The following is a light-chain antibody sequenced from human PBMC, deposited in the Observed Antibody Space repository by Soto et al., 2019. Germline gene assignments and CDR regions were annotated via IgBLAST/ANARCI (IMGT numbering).Light chain of an antibody. CDR3: QQSTTWPPLT. Sequence: ETVLTQSPATLSLSPGERATLSCRASQNFDFFLAWYQQKPGQAPSLLIYDAAKRATGIPARFSGSGSGTDFTLPISSLAPEDFAGYYCQQSTTWPPLTFGRGTKVEIK. CDR2: DAA. CDR1: QNFDFF. V-gene: IGKV3-11*01. J-gene: IGKJ4*01.